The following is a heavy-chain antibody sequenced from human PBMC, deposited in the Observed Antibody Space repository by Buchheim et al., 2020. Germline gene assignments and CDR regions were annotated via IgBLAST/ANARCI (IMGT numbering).Heavy chain of an antibody. D-gene: IGHD2-2*03. J-gene: IGHJ5*02. V-gene: IGHV1-69*02. CDR3: AKGNRNPDGYCSSTSCYNWFDP. CDR2: IIPILGIA. Sequence: QVQLVQSGAEVKKPGSSVKVSCKASGGTFSSYTISWVRQAPGQGLEWMGRIIPILGIANYAQKFQGRVTITADKSTSTAYMELSSLRYEDTAVYYCAKGNRNPDGYCSSTSCYNWFDPWGQGTL. CDR1: GGTFSSYT.